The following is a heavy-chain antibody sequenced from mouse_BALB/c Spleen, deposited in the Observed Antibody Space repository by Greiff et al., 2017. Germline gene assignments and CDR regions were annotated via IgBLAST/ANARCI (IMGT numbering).Heavy chain of an antibody. CDR3: TTVWSYAMDY. V-gene: IGHV1-69*02. CDR1: GYTFTSYW. D-gene: IGHD2-10*02. Sequence: VQLQQPGAELVRPGASVKLSCKASGYTFTSYWINWVKQRPGQGLEWIGNIYPSDSYTNYNQKFKDKATLTVDKSSSTAYMQLSSPTSEDSAVYYCTTVWSYAMDYWGQGTSVTVSS. J-gene: IGHJ4*01. CDR2: IYPSDSYT.